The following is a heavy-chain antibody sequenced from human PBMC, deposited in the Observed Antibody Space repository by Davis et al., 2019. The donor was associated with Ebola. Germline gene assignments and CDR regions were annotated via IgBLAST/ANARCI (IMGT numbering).Heavy chain of an antibody. Sequence: ASVKVSCKASGGTFSSYVISWVRQAPGQGLEWMGWINPNSGGTNYAQKFQGRVTMTRDTSISTAYMELSRLRSDDTAVYYCARGLDSGWFDPWGQGTLVTVSS. CDR2: INPNSGGT. J-gene: IGHJ5*02. CDR3: ARGLDSGWFDP. V-gene: IGHV1-2*02. D-gene: IGHD3-10*01. CDR1: GGTFSSYV.